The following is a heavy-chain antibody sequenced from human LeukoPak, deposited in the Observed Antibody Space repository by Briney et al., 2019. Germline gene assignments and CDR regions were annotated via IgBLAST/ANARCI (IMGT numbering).Heavy chain of an antibody. V-gene: IGHV1-46*01. CDR1: GYSFTGHY. J-gene: IGHJ4*02. CDR3: ARDSYYGSGSYYNV. D-gene: IGHD3-10*01. Sequence: VASVKVSCKSSGYSFTGHYMHWVRQAPGQGLEWMGVINPRGMSTIYAEKFQGRIIMTRDLSTTTDYMELSSLKSDDTAVYYCARDSYYGSGSYYNVWGQGTLVTVSS. CDR2: INPRGMST.